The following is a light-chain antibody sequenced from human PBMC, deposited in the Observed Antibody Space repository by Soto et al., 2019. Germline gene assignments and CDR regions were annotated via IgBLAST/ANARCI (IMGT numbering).Light chain of an antibody. V-gene: IGKV3-20*01. J-gene: IGKJ1*01. CDR3: QQYDRSPWT. Sequence: EIVLTQSPGTLSLSPGERATLSCRASQSVSSSYLAWYQQKPGQAPRLLIYGTSKRANGITDRFRGSGSGTDFTLTISRLEPEDFAVYYCQQYDRSPWTFGQGTKVEIK. CDR1: QSVSSSY. CDR2: GTS.